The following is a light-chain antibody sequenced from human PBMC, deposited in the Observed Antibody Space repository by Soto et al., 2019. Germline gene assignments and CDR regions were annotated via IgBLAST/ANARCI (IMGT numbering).Light chain of an antibody. CDR3: QQRAEWLT. V-gene: IGKV3-11*01. CDR1: QNIPSDS. Sequence: IVLTQFPGTLSLSPGKGATLFCRASQNIPSDSLAWYRQKVGQAPRLLIYGVSNRATGLPTRFSGSGSGTDFTLNTSSLEPEDFAVYYCQQRAEWLTFGGGTKV. CDR2: GVS. J-gene: IGKJ4*01.